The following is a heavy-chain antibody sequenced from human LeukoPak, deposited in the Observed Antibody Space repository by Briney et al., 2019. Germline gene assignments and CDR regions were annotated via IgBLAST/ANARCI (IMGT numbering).Heavy chain of an antibody. CDR1: GGSIYSGDYY. CDR2: IYFDGST. J-gene: IGHJ4*02. CDR3: AGAGDFDS. V-gene: IGHV4-30-4*01. D-gene: IGHD3-10*01. Sequence: PSETLSLTCTVSGGSIYSGDYYWCWIRQPPGKGLEWIGYIYFDGSTYYNPSLKSRVSISMDTSKNQFSLKLSSVTAADTAVYFCAGAGDFDSWGQGTLVTVSS.